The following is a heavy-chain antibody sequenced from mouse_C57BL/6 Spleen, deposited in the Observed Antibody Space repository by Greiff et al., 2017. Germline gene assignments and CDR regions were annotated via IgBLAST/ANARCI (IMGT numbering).Heavy chain of an antibody. CDR3: AREDYYGSGFAY. CDR2: IWSGGST. CDR1: GFSLTSYG. V-gene: IGHV2-2*01. Sequence: QVQLQQSGPGLVQPSQSLSITCTVSGFSLTSYGVHWVRQSPGKGLEWLGVIWSGGSTDDNAAFISRLSISKDNSKSQVFFKMNSLQADDTAIYYCAREDYYGSGFAYWGQGTLVTVSA. D-gene: IGHD1-1*01. J-gene: IGHJ3*01.